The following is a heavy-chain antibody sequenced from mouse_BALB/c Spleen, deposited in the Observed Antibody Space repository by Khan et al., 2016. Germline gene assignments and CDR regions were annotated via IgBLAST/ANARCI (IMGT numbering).Heavy chain of an antibody. V-gene: IGHV9-4*02. CDR1: GYTFTTAG. CDR2: INTHSGVP. CDR3: ARWVVMITFDY. D-gene: IGHD2-4*01. Sequence: QIQLVQSGPELKKPGETVRISCKASGYTFTTAGMQWVQKMPGKGLKWIGWINTHSGVPKYAEDFKGRFAFSLETSASTAYLQISNLKNEDTATXFCARWVVMITFDYWGKGTTLTVSS. J-gene: IGHJ2*01.